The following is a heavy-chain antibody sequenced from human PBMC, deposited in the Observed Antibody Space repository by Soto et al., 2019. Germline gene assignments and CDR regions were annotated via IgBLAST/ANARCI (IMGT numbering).Heavy chain of an antibody. J-gene: IGHJ5*02. Sequence: SVKVSCKASGGTFSSYAISWVRQAPGQGLEWMGGIIPIFGTANYAQKFQGRVTITADESTSTAYMALSSLRSEDTAVYYCARRITIFSWFDPWGQGTLVTVSS. CDR3: ARRITIFSWFDP. V-gene: IGHV1-69*13. D-gene: IGHD3-3*01. CDR2: IIPIFGTA. CDR1: GGTFSSYA.